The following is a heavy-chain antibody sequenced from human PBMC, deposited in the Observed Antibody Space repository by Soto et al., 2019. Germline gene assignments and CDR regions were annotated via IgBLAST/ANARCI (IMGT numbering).Heavy chain of an antibody. Sequence: QVQLVESGGGVVQPGRSLRLSCAASGFTFSSYGMHWVRQAPGKGLEWVAVIWYDGSNKYYADSVKGRFTISRDNSKNTLYLQMNSLRAEDTAVYYCARDPDYYDSSGQGGFSSRWGTFDYWGQGTLVTVSS. CDR1: GFTFSSYG. V-gene: IGHV3-33*01. CDR2: IWYDGSNK. D-gene: IGHD3-22*01. J-gene: IGHJ4*02. CDR3: ARDPDYYDSSGQGGFSSRWGTFDY.